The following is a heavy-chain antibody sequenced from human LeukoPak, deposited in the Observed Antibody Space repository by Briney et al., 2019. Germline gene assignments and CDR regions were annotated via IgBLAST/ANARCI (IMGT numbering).Heavy chain of an antibody. J-gene: IGHJ3*02. CDR1: GFTVSSNY. CDR3: ARDLSSLDAFDI. CDR2: IYSGGST. D-gene: IGHD2/OR15-2a*01. V-gene: IGHV3-66*01. Sequence: GGSLRLSCAASGFTVSSNYMSWVRQAPGKGLEWASVIYSGGSTYYADSVKGRFTISRDNSKNTLYLQMNSLRAEDTAVYYCARDLSSLDAFDIWGLGTMVTVSS.